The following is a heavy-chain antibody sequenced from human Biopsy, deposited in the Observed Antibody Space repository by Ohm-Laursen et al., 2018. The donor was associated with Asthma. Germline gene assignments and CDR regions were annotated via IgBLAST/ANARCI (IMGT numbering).Heavy chain of an antibody. CDR2: IYYSGTT. J-gene: IGHJ6*02. D-gene: IGHD6-13*01. Sequence: GTLSLTCSLSSGSGGYMRSGNYYWGWIRQPPRKGLEWIGSIYYSGTTYYNPSLESRVTVSADTSKNQFSLKLTSVTAADTAVYYCVRGSSSWHHGPFHYYYGLDVWGQGTTATVSS. V-gene: IGHV4-39*01. CDR1: SGSGGYMRSGNYY. CDR3: VRGSSSWHHGPFHYYYGLDV.